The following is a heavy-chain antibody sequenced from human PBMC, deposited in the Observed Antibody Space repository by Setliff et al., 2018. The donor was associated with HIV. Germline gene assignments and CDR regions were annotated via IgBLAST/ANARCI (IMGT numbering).Heavy chain of an antibody. CDR2: ISESGANT. CDR3: AKVPSY. J-gene: IGHJ4*02. CDR1: GFTFSRNV. Sequence: GGSLRLSCAASGFTFSRNVINWVRQAPGKGLEWVSGISESGANTYYADSVKGRFTISRDNSKNTLYLQMDSLRAEDTAVYYCAKVPSYWGQGTLVTVSS. V-gene: IGHV3-23*01.